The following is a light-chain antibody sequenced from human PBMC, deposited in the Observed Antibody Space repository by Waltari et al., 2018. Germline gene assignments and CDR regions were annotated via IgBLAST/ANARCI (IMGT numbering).Light chain of an antibody. CDR3: SSYTSSTL. Sequence: QSALTQPASVSGSPGQSITIPCTGTSSDVGGSNYVSWYQQHPGKAPKLLIYDVSKRPSGVSNRFSGSKSGNTASLTISGLQAEDEADYYCSSYTSSTLFGGGTKLTVL. CDR1: SSDVGGSNY. J-gene: IGLJ2*01. V-gene: IGLV2-14*03. CDR2: DVS.